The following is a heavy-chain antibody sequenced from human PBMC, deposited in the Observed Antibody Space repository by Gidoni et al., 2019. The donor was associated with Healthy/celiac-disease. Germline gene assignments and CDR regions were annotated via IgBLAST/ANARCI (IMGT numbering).Heavy chain of an antibody. Sequence: EEQLVESGGGLVQHGGSLRLSCAASGFTFSSYGMNWVRQAPGKGLEWVSYISSRGSSIYYSDSVKGRFTISRDNAQNSLYLQMNSLRAEDTAVYYCARDCGGDCYDYYYYYGMDVWGQGTTVTVSS. CDR3: ARDCGGDCYDYYYYYGMDV. CDR2: ISSRGSSI. J-gene: IGHJ6*02. CDR1: GFTFSSYG. V-gene: IGHV3-48*03. D-gene: IGHD2-21*02.